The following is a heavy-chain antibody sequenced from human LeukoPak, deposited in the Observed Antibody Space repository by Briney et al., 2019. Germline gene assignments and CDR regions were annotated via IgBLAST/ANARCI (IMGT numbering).Heavy chain of an antibody. V-gene: IGHV3-30-3*02. CDR1: GFTFSSYA. CDR2: ISYDGSNK. Sequence: GGSLRLSCAASGFTFSSYAMHWVRQAPGKGLEWVAVISYDGSNKYYADSVKGRFTISRDNSKSTLCLQMNSLRAEDTAVYYCAKQLGYCSDGSCYFPYWGQGTLVTVSS. J-gene: IGHJ4*02. D-gene: IGHD2-15*01. CDR3: AKQLGYCSDGSCYFPY.